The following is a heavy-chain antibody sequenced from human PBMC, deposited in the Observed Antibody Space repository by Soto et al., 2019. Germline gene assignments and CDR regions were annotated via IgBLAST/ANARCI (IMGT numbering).Heavy chain of an antibody. CDR1: GLTVSSDS. J-gene: IGHJ6*02. CDR3: ARHYSAMGV. V-gene: IGHV3-53*02. CDR2: IYSDNNT. Sequence: EVQLVETGGDLIQPGGSLRLSCAASGLTVSSDSMTWVRQAPGKGLEWISIIYSDNNTDYAESVKGRFSISRDTSKNILYLQMNSLRAEDTAEYYCARHYSAMGVWGQGTTVTVSS.